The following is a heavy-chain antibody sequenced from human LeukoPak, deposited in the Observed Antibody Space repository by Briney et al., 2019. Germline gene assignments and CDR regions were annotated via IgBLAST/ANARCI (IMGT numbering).Heavy chain of an antibody. J-gene: IGHJ4*01. CDR3: ARRSHWRTFDY. CDR1: GYSFTSYW. D-gene: IGHD1-1*01. V-gene: IGHV5-51*01. Sequence: GESLKISCMGSGYSFTSYWIGWVRQMPGKGLEWMGIIYPGDSDTRYSPSFQGQVTISADKSTSTAYLQWDSLKASDTAMYYCARRSHWRTFDYWSQGALVTVSS. CDR2: IYPGDSDT.